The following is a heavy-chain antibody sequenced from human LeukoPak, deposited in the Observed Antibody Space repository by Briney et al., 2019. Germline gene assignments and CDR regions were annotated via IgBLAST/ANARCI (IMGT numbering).Heavy chain of an antibody. CDR3: ARDYYKNFDY. CDR2: ISSSSSYI. D-gene: IGHD3-22*01. J-gene: IGHJ4*02. Sequence: PGGSLKLSCAASGFTFSSYTMNWVRQAPGKGLEWVSSISSSSSYIFYADSVKGRFTISRDNAKNSLYLQMNSLRAEDTAVYYCARDYYKNFDYWGQGTLVTFSS. CDR1: GFTFSSYT. V-gene: IGHV3-21*01.